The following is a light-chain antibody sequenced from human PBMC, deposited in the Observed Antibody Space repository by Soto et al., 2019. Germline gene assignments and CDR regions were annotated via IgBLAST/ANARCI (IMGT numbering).Light chain of an antibody. CDR1: SSDVGGYNY. J-gene: IGLJ2*01. V-gene: IGLV2-14*01. CDR3: NSYTSSSTVL. Sequence: QSVLTQPASVSGSPGQSITISCTGTSSDVGGYNYVSWYQQHPGKAPKLMIYEVSDRPPGVSNRFSGSKSGNTASLTISGLQAEDEADYYCNSYTSSSTVLFGGGTKLTVL. CDR2: EVS.